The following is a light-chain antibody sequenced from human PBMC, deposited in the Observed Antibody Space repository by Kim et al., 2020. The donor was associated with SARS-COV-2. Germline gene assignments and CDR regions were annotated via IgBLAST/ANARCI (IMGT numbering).Light chain of an antibody. V-gene: IGLV4-60*03. Sequence: SPVKPTCTLSSGHSSYNIAWHQQQPGKAPRYLMKLEGSGSYNKGSGVPDRFSGSSSGADRYLTISNLQSEDEADYYCETWDSNPWVFGGGTQLTVL. CDR1: SGHSSYN. CDR2: LEGSGSY. J-gene: IGLJ3*02. CDR3: ETWDSNPWV.